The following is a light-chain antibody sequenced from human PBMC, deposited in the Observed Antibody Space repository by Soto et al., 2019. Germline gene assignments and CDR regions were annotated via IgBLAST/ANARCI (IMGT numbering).Light chain of an antibody. V-gene: IGKV3-20*01. CDR2: DAS. Sequence: EIVLTQSPDTLSLSPGERATLSCRASQSVRNNYLAWYQQKPGQAPRFLIYDASSRATGIPDRFSGSGSGTDFTLTISTLEPEDFALYYYQQYDWSPLTFGGGTKVEIK. J-gene: IGKJ4*01. CDR3: QQYDWSPLT. CDR1: QSVRNNY.